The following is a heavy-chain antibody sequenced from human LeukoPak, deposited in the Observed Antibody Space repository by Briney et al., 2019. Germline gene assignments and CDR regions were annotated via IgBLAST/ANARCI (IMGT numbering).Heavy chain of an antibody. V-gene: IGHV3-74*01. J-gene: IGHJ6*03. CDR1: GFTFSSYW. CDR2: INSDGSST. Sequence: GGSLRLSCAASGFTFSSYWMHWVRQAPGKGLVWVSRINSDGSSTSYADSVKGRFTISRDNAKNTLYLQMNSLRAEDTAVYYCARGYCSSTSCYDYYMDVWGKGTTVTVSS. CDR3: ARGYCSSTSCYDYYMDV. D-gene: IGHD2-2*01.